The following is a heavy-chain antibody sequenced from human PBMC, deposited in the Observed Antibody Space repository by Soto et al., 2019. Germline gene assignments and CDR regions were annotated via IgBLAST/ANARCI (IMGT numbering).Heavy chain of an antibody. V-gene: IGHV1-2*04. Sequence: QVQLVQSGAEVKKPGASVKVSCKASGYTFTGYYMHWVRQAPGQGLEWMGWINPNSGGTNYAQKFQGWVTMTRDTEVSTAYLELSRLRSEDTAVYECARGSAGTTVITIGDARWFDPWGQGTLVTVSS. CDR3: ARGSAGTTVITIGDARWFDP. CDR2: INPNSGGT. J-gene: IGHJ5*02. D-gene: IGHD3-16*01. CDR1: GYTFTGYY.